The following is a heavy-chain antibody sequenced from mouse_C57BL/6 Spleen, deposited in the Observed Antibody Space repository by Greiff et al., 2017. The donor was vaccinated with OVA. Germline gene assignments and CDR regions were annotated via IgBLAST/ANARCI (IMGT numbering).Heavy chain of an antibody. D-gene: IGHD1-1*02. J-gene: IGHJ2*01. CDR1: GYSITSGYY. CDR3: ARRGGYFFDY. CDR2: ISYDGSN. V-gene: IGHV3-6*01. Sequence: EVQLQESGPGLVKPSQSLSLTCSVTGYSITSGYYWNWIRQFPGNKLEWMGYISYDGSNNYNPSLKNRISITRDTSKNQFFLKLNSVTTEDTATYYCARRGGYFFDYWGQGTTLTVSS.